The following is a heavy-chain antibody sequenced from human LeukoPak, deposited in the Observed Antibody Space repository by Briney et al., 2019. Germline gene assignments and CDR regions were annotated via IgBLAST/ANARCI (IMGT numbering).Heavy chain of an antibody. CDR1: GYTFTGYC. D-gene: IGHD3-22*01. V-gene: IGHV1-2*02. J-gene: IGHJ4*02. CDR3: ARVDSSGYSGIVNY. CDR2: INPNSGGT. Sequence: ASVKVSCKASGYTFTGYCMHWVRQAPGQGLEWMGWINPNSGGTNYAQRFQGRVTMTRDTSISTAYMELSRLRSDDTAVYYCARVDSSGYSGIVNYWGQGTLVTVSS.